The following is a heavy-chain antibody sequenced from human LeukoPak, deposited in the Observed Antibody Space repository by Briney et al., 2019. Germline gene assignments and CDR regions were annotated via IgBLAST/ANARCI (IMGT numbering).Heavy chain of an antibody. V-gene: IGHV4-61*02. Sequence: SETLSLTCTVSGGSISSGSYYWSWIRQPAGKGLEWIGRIYSSGSTNYNPSLKSRVTISVDTSKNQFSLNLTSVTAADTAVYYCARDWGLYYFDYWGQGTLVTVSS. CDR2: IYSSGST. CDR3: ARDWGLYYFDY. D-gene: IGHD3-16*01. J-gene: IGHJ4*02. CDR1: GGSISSGSYY.